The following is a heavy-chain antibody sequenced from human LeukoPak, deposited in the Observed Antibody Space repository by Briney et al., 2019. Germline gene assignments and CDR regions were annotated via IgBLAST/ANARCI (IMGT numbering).Heavy chain of an antibody. Sequence: TSETLSLTRAVSGGSISSGGYSWSWIRQPPGKGLEWIGYIYHSGSTYYNPSLKSRVTISVDRSKNQFSLKLSSVTAADTAVYYCARGKHSSSWSYYFDYWGQGTLVTVSS. D-gene: IGHD6-13*01. J-gene: IGHJ4*02. V-gene: IGHV4-30-2*01. CDR2: IYHSGST. CDR3: ARGKHSSSWSYYFDY. CDR1: GGSISSGGYS.